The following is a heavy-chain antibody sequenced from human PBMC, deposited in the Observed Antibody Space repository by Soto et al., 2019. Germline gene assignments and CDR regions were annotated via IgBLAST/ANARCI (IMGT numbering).Heavy chain of an antibody. Sequence: GGSLRLSCAASGFTFSRYGMHWVGQAPGKGLEWVAVIWYDGSKKYYADSVKGRFTISRDNSKNTLYLQMNSLRAEDTGVYYCARDGWFGECPSMDVWGQGTTVTVSS. CDR3: ARDGWFGECPSMDV. D-gene: IGHD3-10*01. CDR2: IWYDGSKK. CDR1: GFTFSRYG. V-gene: IGHV3-33*01. J-gene: IGHJ6*02.